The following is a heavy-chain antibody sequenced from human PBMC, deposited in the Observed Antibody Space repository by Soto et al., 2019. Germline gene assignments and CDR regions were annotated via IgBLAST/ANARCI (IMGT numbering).Heavy chain of an antibody. V-gene: IGHV1-2*02. CDR1: GFSFTGYY. Sequence: ASVKVSCKASGFSFTGYYIHWLRQAPGQGLEWMGWINAHSGDTEYAQKFQGRVTSTRDTSIATAYLTLTSLTSDDTALYYCAKDLTRQLAYWLDPWGQGTQVTVSS. J-gene: IGHJ5*02. D-gene: IGHD6-6*01. CDR3: AKDLTRQLAYWLDP. CDR2: INAHSGDT.